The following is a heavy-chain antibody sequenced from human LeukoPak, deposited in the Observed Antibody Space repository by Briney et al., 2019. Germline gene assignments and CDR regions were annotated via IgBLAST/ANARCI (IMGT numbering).Heavy chain of an antibody. CDR3: AKDGYLEAAAGTYDFDY. CDR2: IRYDGSNK. J-gene: IGHJ4*02. D-gene: IGHD6-13*01. CDR1: GFTFSSYG. Sequence: PGGSLRPSCAASGFTFSSYGMHWVRQAPGKGLEWVAFIRYDGSNKYYADSVKGRFTISRDNSKNTLYLQMNSLRAEDTAVYYCAKDGYLEAAAGTYDFDYWGQGTLVTVSS. V-gene: IGHV3-30*02.